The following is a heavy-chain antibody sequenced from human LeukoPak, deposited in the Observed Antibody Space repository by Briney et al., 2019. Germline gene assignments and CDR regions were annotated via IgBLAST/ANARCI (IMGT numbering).Heavy chain of an antibody. CDR1: GFTFNGYD. CDR3: AKGGSSWPDY. CDR2: ISYDGSNR. V-gene: IGHV3-30*18. Sequence: GGSLRLSCAASGFTFNGYDMHWVRQTPGKGLEWVAVISYDGSNRYYADSVKGRFTISRDNSKNTLYLQMNSLRAEDTAVYYCAKGGSSWPDYWGQGTLVTVSS. J-gene: IGHJ4*02. D-gene: IGHD6-13*01.